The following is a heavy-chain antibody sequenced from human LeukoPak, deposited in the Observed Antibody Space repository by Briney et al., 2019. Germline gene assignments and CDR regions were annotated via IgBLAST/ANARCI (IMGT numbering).Heavy chain of an antibody. J-gene: IGHJ4*02. CDR3: AKGSAWYGNVDFDY. CDR2: ISTVGGHT. V-gene: IGHV3-23*01. CDR1: GFTFSSYA. Sequence: GGSLRLSCAASGFTFSSYAMTWVRQAPGKVLEWVSSISTVGGHTYYADSVKGRFTISRDNSKNTLYLQMNSLRADDTAVYYCAKGSAWYGNVDFDYWGQGTLVTVSS. D-gene: IGHD6-19*01.